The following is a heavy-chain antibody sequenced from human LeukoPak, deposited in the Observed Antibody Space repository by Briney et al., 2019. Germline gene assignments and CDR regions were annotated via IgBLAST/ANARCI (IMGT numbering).Heavy chain of an antibody. D-gene: IGHD2-21*01. J-gene: IGHJ3*02. CDR1: GYTFTRYY. CDR2: INPNSDYT. V-gene: IGHV1-2*07. Sequence: GASVKVSCKASGYTFTRYYIYWVRQAPGQGLEWRGWINPNSDYTHYAPKFQGRVTITRDTSISTVYMEVSSLTSDDTAVYYCARVVLVAPGAVDIWGQGTMVTVSS. CDR3: ARVVLVAPGAVDI.